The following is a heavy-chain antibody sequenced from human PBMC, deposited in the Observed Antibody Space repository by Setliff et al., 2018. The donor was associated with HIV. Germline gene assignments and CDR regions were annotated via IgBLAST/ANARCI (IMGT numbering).Heavy chain of an antibody. CDR1: GYNLHNYG. Sequence: ASVKVSCKASGYNLHNYGITWVRQAPGQGLGWMGWINTHTGNTNSAQRFQGRVTMTTDTSTSTAYMELRSLRSDDTAVYYCARGKTWLRFLDYWGQGTLVTVSS. J-gene: IGHJ4*02. CDR2: INTHTGNT. D-gene: IGHD5-12*01. CDR3: ARGKTWLRFLDY. V-gene: IGHV1-18*01.